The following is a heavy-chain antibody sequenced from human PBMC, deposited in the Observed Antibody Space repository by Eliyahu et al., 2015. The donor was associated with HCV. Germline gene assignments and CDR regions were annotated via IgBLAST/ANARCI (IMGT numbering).Heavy chain of an antibody. CDR3: ASGAYSYGYGNFDY. CDR1: GGSMRSYY. CDR2: IYYSGST. Sequence: QVQLQESGPGLVKPSETLSLTCTVSGGSMRSYYWNWIRQPPGKGLEWIGYIYYSGSTNYNPSLKSRVTISVDTSKNQFSLKLGSVAAADTAVYYCASGAYSYGYGNFDYWGQGTLVTVSS. J-gene: IGHJ4*02. V-gene: IGHV4-59*01. D-gene: IGHD5-18*01.